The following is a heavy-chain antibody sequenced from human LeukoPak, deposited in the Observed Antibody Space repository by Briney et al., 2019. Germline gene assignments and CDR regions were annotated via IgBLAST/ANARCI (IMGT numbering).Heavy chain of an antibody. V-gene: IGHV3-23*01. CDR1: GFTFKSYG. CDR3: ARKVAVAMDLDY. D-gene: IGHD5-18*01. Sequence: GGSLRLSCVASGFTFKSYGMTWVRQVPGKGLEWLSSITGAGTSTKYADFVNGRFTISRDNSKNTLSLQMTGLRAEDTAVYYCARKVAVAMDLDYWGQGTLVTVSS. CDR2: ITGAGTST. J-gene: IGHJ4*02.